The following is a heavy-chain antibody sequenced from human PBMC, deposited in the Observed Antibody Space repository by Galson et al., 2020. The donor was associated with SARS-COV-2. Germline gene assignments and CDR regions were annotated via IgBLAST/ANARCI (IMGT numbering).Heavy chain of an antibody. Sequence: SETLSLTCSVSGGTISGSSHYWGWIRQPPGKGLQWIGSMYHTGNTYYNPSHRSRVTIAIDTSRNEFSLRLDSVTAADTAVYYCARPLHNLGDNWFDPWGQGTLVIVSS. CDR1: GGTISGSSHY. CDR3: ARPLHNLGDNWFDP. V-gene: IGHV4-39*01. CDR2: MYHTGNT. J-gene: IGHJ5*02. D-gene: IGHD1-20*01.